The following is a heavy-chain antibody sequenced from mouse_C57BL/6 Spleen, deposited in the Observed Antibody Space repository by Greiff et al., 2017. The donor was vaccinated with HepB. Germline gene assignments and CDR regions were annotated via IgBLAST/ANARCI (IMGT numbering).Heavy chain of an antibody. J-gene: IGHJ1*03. CDR1: GYTFTDYY. CDR3: ARRGAGRRYFDV. V-gene: IGHV1-26*01. Sequence: EVQRQQSGPELVKPGASVKISCKASGYTFTDYYMNWVKQSHGKSLEWIGDINPNNGGTSYNQKFKGKATLTVDKSSSTAYMELRSLTSEDSAVYYCARRGAGRRYFDVWGTGTTVTVSS. CDR2: INPNNGGT. D-gene: IGHD4-1*01.